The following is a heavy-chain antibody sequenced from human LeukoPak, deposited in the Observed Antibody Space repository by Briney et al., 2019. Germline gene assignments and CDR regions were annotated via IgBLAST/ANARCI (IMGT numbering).Heavy chain of an antibody. Sequence: SVKVSCKASGGTFSSYAISWVRQAPGQGLEWMGGIIPIFGTANYAQKFQGRVTITADESTSTAYMELSSLRSEDTAVYYCARLPVVPAAMGYYFDYWGQGTLVTVSS. D-gene: IGHD2-2*01. CDR3: ARLPVVPAAMGYYFDY. J-gene: IGHJ4*02. CDR1: GGTFSSYA. CDR2: IIPIFGTA. V-gene: IGHV1-69*13.